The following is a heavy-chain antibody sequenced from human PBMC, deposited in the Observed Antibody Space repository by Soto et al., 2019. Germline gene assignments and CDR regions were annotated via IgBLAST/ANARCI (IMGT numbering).Heavy chain of an antibody. J-gene: IGHJ4*02. CDR1: GGSIRSNN. CDR2: IYYSGST. D-gene: IGHD6-13*01. Sequence: SATLSLTCTVSGGSIRSNNWSWGRKHPAKGLEWIGYIYYSGSTNYNPSLKSRVTISVDTSKNQFSLKLSSVTAADTAVYYCARGSTGYSSSWYRYWGQGTLVTVSS. V-gene: IGHV4-59*08. CDR3: ARGSTGYSSSWYRY.